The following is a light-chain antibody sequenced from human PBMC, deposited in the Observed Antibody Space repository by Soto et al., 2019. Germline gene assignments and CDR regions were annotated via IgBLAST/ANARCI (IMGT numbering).Light chain of an antibody. CDR1: QSVLYSSNNKNY. J-gene: IGKJ1*01. CDR3: QQYYSTPFGA. Sequence: DIVMTQSPDSLALSLGERATINCKSSQSVLYSSNNKNYLAWYQQKPGQPPKLLIYWASTRESGVPDRFSGSGSGTDFTLTISSLQAEDVAVYYCQQYYSTPFGAFGQGTKVDIK. V-gene: IGKV4-1*01. CDR2: WAS.